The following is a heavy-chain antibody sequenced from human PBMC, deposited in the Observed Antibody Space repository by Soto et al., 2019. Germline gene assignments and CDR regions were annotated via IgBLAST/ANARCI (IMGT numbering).Heavy chain of an antibody. CDR2: VSIGGST. D-gene: IGHD2-15*01. CDR3: AKLRGAGGHFDY. CDR1: GFTFSSYA. Sequence: DVQLLESGGGLVQPEGSLRLSCAASGFTFSSYAMGWVRQGPGKGLEWVAVVSIGGSTHYADSVRGRFTISGDNSKNTLSLQMNSLTAEDTAVYFCAKLRGAGGHFDYWGQGALVTVSS. J-gene: IGHJ4*02. V-gene: IGHV3-23*01.